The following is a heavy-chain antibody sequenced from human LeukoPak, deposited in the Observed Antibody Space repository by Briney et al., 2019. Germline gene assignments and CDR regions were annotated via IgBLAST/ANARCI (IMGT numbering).Heavy chain of an antibody. CDR2: IHHSGST. CDR1: GDSVTNHQ. CDR3: ARYPLAFDF. Sequence: PSETLSLTCTVSGDSVTNHQWSWVQQPPGKGLEWIAYIHHSGSTNYNPSLKNRVTISMDTSKNQFSLRLISVTAADTAVYYCARYPLAFDFWGQGILVTVSS. D-gene: IGHD6-6*01. V-gene: IGHV4-59*02. J-gene: IGHJ4*02.